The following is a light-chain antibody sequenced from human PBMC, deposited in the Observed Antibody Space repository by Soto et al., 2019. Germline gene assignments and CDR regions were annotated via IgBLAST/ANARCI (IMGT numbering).Light chain of an antibody. CDR2: KAS. V-gene: IGKV1-5*03. J-gene: IGKJ1*01. CDR3: QQYNSYSPSWT. CDR1: QSISSW. Sequence: DIQMTQSPSTLSASVGDRVTITCRASQSISSWLAWYQQKPGKAPNLLIYKASSLEGGVPSRFSGSGSGTEFTLTISSLQPDDFAPYYCQQYNSYSPSWTFGQGTKVEIK.